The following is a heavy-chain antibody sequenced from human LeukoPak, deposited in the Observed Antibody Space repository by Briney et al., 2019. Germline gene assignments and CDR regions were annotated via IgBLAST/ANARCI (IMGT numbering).Heavy chain of an antibody. D-gene: IGHD2-15*01. V-gene: IGHV1-58*01. CDR1: GFTFTTSA. CDR3: AALDHSGGAFDI. Sequence: SVKVSCKASGFTFTTSAVQWVRQARGQRLEWIGWIVVGSGNTNYAQKFQERVTITRDMSTSTVYMELSSLRSEDTAVYYCAALDHSGGAFDIWGQGTMVTVP. CDR2: IVVGSGNT. J-gene: IGHJ3*02.